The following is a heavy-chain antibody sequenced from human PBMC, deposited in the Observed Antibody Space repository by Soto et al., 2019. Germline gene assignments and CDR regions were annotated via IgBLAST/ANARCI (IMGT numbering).Heavy chain of an antibody. Sequence: ASVKVSCKASGGTFSSYAISWVRQAPGQGLEWMGGIIPIFGTANYAQKFQGRVTITADESTSTAYMELSSLRSEDTAVYYCASLTGDENYYYMDVWGKGTTVTVSS. CDR2: IIPIFGTA. CDR3: ASLTGDENYYYMDV. V-gene: IGHV1-69*13. J-gene: IGHJ6*03. D-gene: IGHD7-27*01. CDR1: GGTFSSYA.